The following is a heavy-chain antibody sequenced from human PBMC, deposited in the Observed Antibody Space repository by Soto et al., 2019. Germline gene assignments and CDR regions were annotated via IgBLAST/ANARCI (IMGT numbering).Heavy chain of an antibody. CDR3: ARDTTPSL. Sequence: QVQLQESGPGLVKPSETLSLTCTVSGASISSYYWSWLRQPPGKGLEWIGYVYYSGSTNDNPSLKSRVTISVDTSKNQFSLKLSSVTAADTAMYYCARDTTPSLWGQGTLVTVSS. CDR1: GASISSYY. V-gene: IGHV4-59*01. D-gene: IGHD1-1*01. CDR2: VYYSGST. J-gene: IGHJ4*02.